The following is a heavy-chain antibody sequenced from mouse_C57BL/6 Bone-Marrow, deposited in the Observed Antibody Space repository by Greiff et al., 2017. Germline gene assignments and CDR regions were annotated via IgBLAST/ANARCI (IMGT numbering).Heavy chain of an antibody. CDR1: GYTFTSYW. J-gene: IGHJ2*01. Sequence: ASGYTFTSYWMHWVKQRPGQGLEWIGNINPSNGGTNYNEKFKSKATLTVDKSSSTAYMQLSSLTSEDSAVYYCARRGKTGTSFDYWGQGTTLTVSS. V-gene: IGHV1-53*01. D-gene: IGHD4-1*01. CDR3: ARRGKTGTSFDY. CDR2: INPSNGGT.